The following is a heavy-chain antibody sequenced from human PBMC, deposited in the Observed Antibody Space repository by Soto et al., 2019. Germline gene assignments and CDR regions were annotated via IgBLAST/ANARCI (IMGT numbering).Heavy chain of an antibody. CDR1: GFTFSSHY. CDR3: AKALERCSDGVDV. V-gene: IGHV3-23*01. Sequence: PGGSLRLSCAASGFTFSSHYICWVRQAPWKGLEWVSSSGKNGNTYYADSVKGRFTISRDNSKNMLYLQMDILRAEDTALYYCAKALERCSDGVDVGGQGPMVKVS. J-gene: IGHJ6*02. D-gene: IGHD2-15*01. CDR2: SGKNGNT.